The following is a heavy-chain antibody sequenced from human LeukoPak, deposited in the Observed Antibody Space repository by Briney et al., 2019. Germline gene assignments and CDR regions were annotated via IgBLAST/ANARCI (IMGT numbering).Heavy chain of an antibody. CDR2: IYPGGSDT. Sequence: GESLKISCEGSGYSFTNHWIGWVRQMPGKGLEWMGIIYPGGSDTRYSPSFQGQVTISADKSIRTAYLQWSSLKASDTAIYHCVRGRDGYNENDAFDIWGQGTMVTVSS. CDR1: GYSFTNHW. J-gene: IGHJ3*02. D-gene: IGHD5-24*01. CDR3: VRGRDGYNENDAFDI. V-gene: IGHV5-51*01.